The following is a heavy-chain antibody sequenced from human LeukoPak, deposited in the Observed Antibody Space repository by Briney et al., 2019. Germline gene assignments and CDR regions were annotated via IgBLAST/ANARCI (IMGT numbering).Heavy chain of an antibody. J-gene: IGHJ4*02. D-gene: IGHD1-26*01. CDR3: ARDYSGSYYWYY. CDR1: GFSFNSYT. CDR2: INSDGSST. V-gene: IGHV3-74*01. Sequence: PGGSLRLSCAASGFSFNSYTMSWVRQAPGKGLVWVSRINSDGSSTSYADSVKGRFTISRDNAKNTLYLQMNSLRAEDTAVYYCARDYSGSYYWYYWGQGTLVTVSS.